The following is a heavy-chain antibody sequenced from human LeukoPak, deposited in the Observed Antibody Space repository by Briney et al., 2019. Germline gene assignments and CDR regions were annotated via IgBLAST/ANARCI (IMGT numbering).Heavy chain of an antibody. J-gene: IGHJ4*02. Sequence: ASVKVSCKASGYTFTSYGISWVRQAPGQGLEWMGWISAYNGNTNYAQKLQGRVTMTTDTSTSTAYMELRSLRSDDTAVYYYARVPNGYSSGWATFDYWGQGTLVTVSS. V-gene: IGHV1-18*01. CDR3: ARVPNGYSSGWATFDY. D-gene: IGHD6-19*01. CDR2: ISAYNGNT. CDR1: GYTFTSYG.